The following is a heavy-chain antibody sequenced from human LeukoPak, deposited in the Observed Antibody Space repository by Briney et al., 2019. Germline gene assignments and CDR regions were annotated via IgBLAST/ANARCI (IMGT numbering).Heavy chain of an antibody. J-gene: IGHJ4*02. CDR1: GFTFSSYA. D-gene: IGHD5-18*01. Sequence: PGGSLRLSCAASGFTFSSYAMHWVRQAPGKGLEYVSAISSNGGSTYYANSVKGRFTISRDNSKNTLYLQMGSLRAEDMAVYYCARASGYSYGYTDYWGQGTLVTVSS. V-gene: IGHV3-64*01. CDR2: ISSNGGST. CDR3: ARASGYSYGYTDY.